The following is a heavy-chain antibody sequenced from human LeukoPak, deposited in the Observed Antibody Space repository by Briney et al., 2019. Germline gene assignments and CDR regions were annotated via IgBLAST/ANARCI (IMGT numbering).Heavy chain of an antibody. CDR3: ARAPPITRGPFDP. Sequence: SVKVSCKASGGTFSSYAISWVRQAPGQGLEWMGGIIPIFGTANYAQKFQGRVTITADESTSTAYMELSRLRSDDTAVYYCARAPPITRGPFDPWGQGTLVTVSS. CDR2: IIPIFGTA. D-gene: IGHD3-10*01. J-gene: IGHJ5*02. CDR1: GGTFSSYA. V-gene: IGHV1-69*13.